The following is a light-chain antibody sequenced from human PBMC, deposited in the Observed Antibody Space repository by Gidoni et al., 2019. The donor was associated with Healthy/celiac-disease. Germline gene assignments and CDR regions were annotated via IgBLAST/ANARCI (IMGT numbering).Light chain of an antibody. J-gene: IGLJ3*02. V-gene: IGLV2-14*01. CDR1: SSDVGDDNY. CDR2: EVS. CDR3: SSYTSSSTIV. Sequence: QSALTQPASVSASPGQSITISCTGTSSDVGDDNYASWYQQHPGKAPKLMIYEVSTRPSGVSNRFSGSKSGNTASLTISGLPAEDEADYYCSSYTSSSTIVFGGGTKLTVL.